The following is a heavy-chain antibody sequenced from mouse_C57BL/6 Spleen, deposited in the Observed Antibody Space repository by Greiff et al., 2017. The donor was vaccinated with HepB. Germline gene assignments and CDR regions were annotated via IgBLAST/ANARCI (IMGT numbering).Heavy chain of an antibody. CDR3: VRGGITTVVGRGFAY. V-gene: IGHV10-3*01. CDR1: GFTFNTYA. J-gene: IGHJ3*01. Sequence: EVQGVESGGGLVQPKGSLKLSCAASGFTFNTYAMHWVRQAPGKGLEWVARIRSKSSNYATYYADSVKDRFTISRDDSQSMLYLQMNNLKTEDTAMYYCVRGGITTVVGRGFAYWGQGTLVTVSA. D-gene: IGHD1-1*01. CDR2: IRSKSSNYAT.